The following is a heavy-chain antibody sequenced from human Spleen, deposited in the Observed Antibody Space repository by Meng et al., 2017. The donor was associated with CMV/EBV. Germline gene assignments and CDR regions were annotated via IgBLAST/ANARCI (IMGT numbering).Heavy chain of an antibody. V-gene: IGHV1-69*02. J-gene: IGHJ4*02. D-gene: IGHD5-24*01. CDR1: GGTFSSYT. CDR3: VRGVEMARFSFDS. CDR2: IIPILGIA. Sequence: SVKVSCKASGGTFSSYTISWVRQAPGQGLEWMGRIIPILGIANYAQKFQGRVTITADKSTSTAYMELSSLRSEDTAVFYCVRGVEMARFSFDSWGQGTLVTVSS.